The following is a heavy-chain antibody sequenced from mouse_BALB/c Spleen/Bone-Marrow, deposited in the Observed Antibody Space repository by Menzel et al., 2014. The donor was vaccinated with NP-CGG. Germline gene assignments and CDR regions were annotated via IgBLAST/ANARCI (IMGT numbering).Heavy chain of an antibody. CDR3: TRDYGNYAWFAY. CDR1: GFTFSSYT. D-gene: IGHD2-1*01. CDR2: ISSGGLYT. Sequence: LQQSGGGLVKPGGSLKLSCAASGFTFSSYTMSRVRQTPEKRLEWVATISSGGLYTYYPDSVKGRFTISRDNAKNTLYLQMSSLKSEDTAMYYCTRDYGNYAWFAYWGQGTLVTVSA. J-gene: IGHJ3*01. V-gene: IGHV5-6-4*01.